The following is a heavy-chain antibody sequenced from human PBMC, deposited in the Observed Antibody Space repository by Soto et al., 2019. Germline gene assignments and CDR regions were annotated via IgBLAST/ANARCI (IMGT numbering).Heavy chain of an antibody. CDR3: ARRYGGTFDY. D-gene: IGHD2-15*01. CDR2: IYYSGST. Sequence: SETLSLTCPFSGFSISSYYWSWIRQPPGKGLEWIGYIYYSGSTNYNPSLKSRVTISVDTSKNQFSLKLSSVTAADTAVYYCARRYGGTFDYWGQGTLVTVSS. V-gene: IGHV4-59*08. CDR1: GFSISSYY. J-gene: IGHJ4*02.